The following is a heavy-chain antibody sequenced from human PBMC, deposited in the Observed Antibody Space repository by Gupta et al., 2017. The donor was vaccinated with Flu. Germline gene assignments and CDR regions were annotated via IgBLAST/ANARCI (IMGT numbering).Heavy chain of an antibody. J-gene: IGHJ6*02. CDR3: ATGTTYYYDSSGSQIYYYGMDV. D-gene: IGHD3-22*01. CDR1: GFTFSTSG. CDR2: IWYDGSNK. Sequence: GRSLRPSSAASGFTFSTSGMHWVRQAPGEGLEWVAVIWYDGSNKYYGESVKGRFTISRDNSKNTLYLQMNSLRAEDTAVYYCATGTTYYYDSSGSQIYYYGMDVWGQGTTVTVS. V-gene: IGHV3-33*01.